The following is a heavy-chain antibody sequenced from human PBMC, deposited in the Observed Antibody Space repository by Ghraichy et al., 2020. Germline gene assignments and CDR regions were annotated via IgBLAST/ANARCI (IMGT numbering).Heavy chain of an antibody. D-gene: IGHD2-2*01. J-gene: IGHJ5*02. CDR2: IYTSGST. Sequence: SETLSLTCTVSGGSISSYYWSWIRQPPGKGLEWIGYIYTSGSTNYNPSLKSRVTISVDTSKNQFSLKLSSVTAADTAVYFCAAYCSSTSCYGPNWFDPWGQGTLVTASS. V-gene: IGHV4-4*09. CDR1: GGSISSYY. CDR3: AAYCSSTSCYGPNWFDP.